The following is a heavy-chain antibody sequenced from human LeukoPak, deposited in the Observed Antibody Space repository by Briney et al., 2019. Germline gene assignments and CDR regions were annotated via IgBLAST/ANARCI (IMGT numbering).Heavy chain of an antibody. Sequence: GGSLRLSCAASGFTFSSYSMIWVRQAPGKGLEWVSYISSSSSIIYYAESVKGRFTISRDNAKNSLYLQMNSLRAEDTAVYYCARDSVYYYDSSGLIDYWGQGTLVTVSS. D-gene: IGHD3-22*01. CDR2: ISSSSSII. CDR1: GFTFSSYS. CDR3: ARDSVYYYDSSGLIDY. V-gene: IGHV3-48*01. J-gene: IGHJ4*02.